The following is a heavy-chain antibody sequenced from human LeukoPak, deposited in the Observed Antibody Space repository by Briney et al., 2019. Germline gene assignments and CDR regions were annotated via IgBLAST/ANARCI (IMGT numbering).Heavy chain of an antibody. Sequence: GGSLRLSCAASGFTFSSYGMHWVRQAPGKGLEWVAVISYDGSNKYYADSVKGRFTISRDNSKNTLYLQMNSLRAEDTAVYYCARGFRKYSSTLQNFDYWGQGTLVTVSS. J-gene: IGHJ4*02. D-gene: IGHD6-13*01. CDR3: ARGFRKYSSTLQNFDY. CDR2: ISYDGSNK. V-gene: IGHV3-30*03. CDR1: GFTFSSYG.